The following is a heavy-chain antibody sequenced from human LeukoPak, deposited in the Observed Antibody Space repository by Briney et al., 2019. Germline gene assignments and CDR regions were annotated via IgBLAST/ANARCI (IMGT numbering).Heavy chain of an antibody. J-gene: IGHJ6*02. Sequence: PGGSLRLSCATSGFTFSNYAMSWVRQAPGKGLEWVSGISGSTGSTYYADSVKGRLTIARDNSKNTLYLQMNSLRVEDTAVYYCARGFVEWVDVWGQGTTVTVSS. V-gene: IGHV3-23*01. CDR2: ISGSTGST. CDR3: ARGFVEWVDV. CDR1: GFTFSNYA. D-gene: IGHD1-26*01.